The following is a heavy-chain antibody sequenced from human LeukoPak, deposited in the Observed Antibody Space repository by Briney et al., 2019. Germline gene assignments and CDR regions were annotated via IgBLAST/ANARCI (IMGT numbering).Heavy chain of an antibody. J-gene: IGHJ4*02. CDR3: ARDLDFNREWFGGSYFDY. Sequence: QPGGSLRLSCAASGFTFSSYAMSWVRQAPGKGLEWVSAISGSGGSTYYADSVKGRFTISRDNSKNTLYLQMNSLRAEDTAVYYCARDLDFNREWFGGSYFDYWGQGTLVTVSS. D-gene: IGHD3-16*01. CDR1: GFTFSSYA. CDR2: ISGSGGST. V-gene: IGHV3-23*01.